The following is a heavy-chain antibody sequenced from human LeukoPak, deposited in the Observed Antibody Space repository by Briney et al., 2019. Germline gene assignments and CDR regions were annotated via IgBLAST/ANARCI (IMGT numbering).Heavy chain of an antibody. CDR3: AKAGTHSYFDD. J-gene: IGHJ4*02. CDR2: INPSGDST. Sequence: GGSLRLSCAASGFTFSNYAMNWVRQSPGRGLEWASAINPSGDSTYYADSVKGRFTISRDNPKNTLYLQMNSLRAEDAAVYFCAKAGTHSYFDDWGQGTLVTVSA. D-gene: IGHD6-19*01. CDR1: GFTFSNYA. V-gene: IGHV3-23*01.